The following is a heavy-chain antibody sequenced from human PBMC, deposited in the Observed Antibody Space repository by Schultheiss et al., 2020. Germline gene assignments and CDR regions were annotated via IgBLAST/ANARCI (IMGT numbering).Heavy chain of an antibody. V-gene: IGHV4-4*02. D-gene: IGHD3-10*01. CDR3: ARHRRYGSGSYSPYYFDY. Sequence: SETLSLTCAVSGGSISSSNWWSWVRQPPGKGLEWIGEIYHSGNTYYNPSLESRITISVDTSKNQFSLRLSSVTAADTAVYYCARHRRYGSGSYSPYYFDYWGQGTLVTVSS. CDR1: GGSISSSNW. CDR2: IYHSGNT. J-gene: IGHJ4*02.